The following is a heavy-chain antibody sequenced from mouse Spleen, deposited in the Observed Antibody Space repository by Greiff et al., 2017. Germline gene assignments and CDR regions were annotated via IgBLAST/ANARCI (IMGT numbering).Heavy chain of an antibody. CDR3: ARSDYDWFAY. CDR1: GFTFSSYT. V-gene: IGHV5-9*04. J-gene: IGHJ3*01. CDR2: ISSGGGNT. Sequence: EVKLMESGGGLVKPGGSLKLSCAASGFTFSSYTMSWVRQTPAKRLEWVATISSGGGNTYYPDSVKGRFTISRDNARNTLYLQMSSLRSEDTAMYYCARSDYDWFAYWGQGTLVTVSA. D-gene: IGHD2-4*01.